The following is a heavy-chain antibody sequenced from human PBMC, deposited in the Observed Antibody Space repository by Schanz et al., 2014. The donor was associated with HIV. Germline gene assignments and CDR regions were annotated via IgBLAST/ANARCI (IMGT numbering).Heavy chain of an antibody. CDR1: GFTFNSYA. CDR3: ARGLGY. CDR2: IWYGGSNK. Sequence: QVQLVESGGGVVQPGRSLRLSCAASGFTFNSYAMHWVRQAPGKGLEWMAVIWYGGSNKYYADSVKGRFTISRDSSKNTLFLQMNSLRAEDTAVYYCARGLGYWGQGTLVTVSS. J-gene: IGHJ4*02. V-gene: IGHV3-30*14.